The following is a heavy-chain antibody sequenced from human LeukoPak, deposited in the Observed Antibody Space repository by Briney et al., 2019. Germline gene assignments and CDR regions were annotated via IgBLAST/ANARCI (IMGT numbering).Heavy chain of an antibody. D-gene: IGHD2-15*01. J-gene: IGHJ5*02. Sequence: GASVKVSCKVSGDTLTELSMHWVRQAPGKGLDWMGGFDPEEGETIYAQKFQGRVTMTEDTSTDTAYMELSSLRSEDTAVYYCATDLGYCSGGSCYRNWFDPWGQGTLVTVSS. CDR2: FDPEEGET. CDR1: GDTLTELS. V-gene: IGHV1-24*01. CDR3: ATDLGYCSGGSCYRNWFDP.